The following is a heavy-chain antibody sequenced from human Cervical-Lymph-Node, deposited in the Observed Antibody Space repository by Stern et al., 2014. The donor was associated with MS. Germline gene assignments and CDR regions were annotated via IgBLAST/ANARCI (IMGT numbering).Heavy chain of an antibody. J-gene: IGHJ4*02. D-gene: IGHD6-25*01. CDR3: VRAAHYFDY. CDR2: IIGDGSTT. CDR1: GFNFNNYW. Sequence: EVQLVQSGGGLVQPGGSLRLSCTASGFNFNNYWMHWVRQGPGKGLVWVSRIIGDGSTTSYADSVRGRFTISRDNAKNTLYLQMNSLRAEDTAVYYCVRAAHYFDYWGQGSLVTVSS. V-gene: IGHV3-74*02.